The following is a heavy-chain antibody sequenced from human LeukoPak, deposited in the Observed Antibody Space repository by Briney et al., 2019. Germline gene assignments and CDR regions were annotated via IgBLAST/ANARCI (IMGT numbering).Heavy chain of an antibody. Sequence: SETLSLTCTVSGGPISSYYWSWIRQPPGKGLEWIGYIYYSGSTNYNPSLKSRVTISVDTSKNQFSLKLSSVTAADTAVYYRARGGELLFPWGQGTLVTVSS. CDR1: GGPISSYY. D-gene: IGHD3-10*01. CDR2: IYYSGST. J-gene: IGHJ5*02. V-gene: IGHV4-59*01. CDR3: ARGGELLFP.